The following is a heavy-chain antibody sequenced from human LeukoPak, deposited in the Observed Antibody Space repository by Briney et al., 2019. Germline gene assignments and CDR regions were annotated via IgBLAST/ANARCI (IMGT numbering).Heavy chain of an antibody. D-gene: IGHD6-19*01. CDR2: INPKSGGT. V-gene: IGHV1-2*02. J-gene: IGHJ3*02. CDR3: AREGAVAGTWNAFDI. Sequence: ASVKVSCKASGYTFTDYYMHWVRQAPGQGLEWMGWINPKSGGTNYAQKFQGRVTMTRDTSTSTVYMELSSLRSEDTAVYYCAREGAVAGTWNAFDIWGQGTMVTVSS. CDR1: GYTFTDYY.